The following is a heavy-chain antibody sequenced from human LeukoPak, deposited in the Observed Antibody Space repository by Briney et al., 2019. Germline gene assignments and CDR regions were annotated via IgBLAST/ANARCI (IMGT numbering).Heavy chain of an antibody. CDR1: GGSISSISSNNYH. CDR3: ARGRRRWLQFEYYYGMDV. Sequence: SETLSLTCIVSGGSISSISSNNYHWGWIRQPPGKGLEWIGSIYYSGSTYYNPSLKSRVTISVDTSKNQFSLKLSSVTAADTAVYYCARGRRRWLQFEYYYGMDVWGQGTTVTVSS. D-gene: IGHD5-24*01. J-gene: IGHJ6*02. V-gene: IGHV4-39*07. CDR2: IYYSGST.